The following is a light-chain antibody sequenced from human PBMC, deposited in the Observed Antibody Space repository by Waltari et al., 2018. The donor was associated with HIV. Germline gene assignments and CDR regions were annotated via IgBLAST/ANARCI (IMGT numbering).Light chain of an antibody. J-gene: IGLJ2*01. Sequence: QSVLTQPPSASGAPGQRVTISCSGSRSNIGSNPVSWYHQHPGTAPKLLIFTNSQRPSGVPDRFSGSKSGSSASLAISGLQSEDESQYFCAAWDDTLKGFIFGGGTQLTVL. CDR1: RSNIGSNP. CDR2: TNS. V-gene: IGLV1-44*01. CDR3: AAWDDTLKGFI.